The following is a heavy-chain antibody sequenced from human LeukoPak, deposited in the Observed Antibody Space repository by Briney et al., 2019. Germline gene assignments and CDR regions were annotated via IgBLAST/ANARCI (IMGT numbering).Heavy chain of an antibody. CDR3: ATFSSWRYYFDY. CDR1: GYSFTDYG. V-gene: IGHV1-18*01. D-gene: IGHD6-13*01. CDR2: ITGYDGNT. J-gene: IGHJ4*02. Sequence: ASVKVSCKTSGYSFTDYGISWLRQAPGQRPEWMGWITGYDGNTGNAQKFQDRVTMTIDTSTATAYMELRSLRSDDTAVYYCATFSSWRYYFDYWGQGTLVTVSS.